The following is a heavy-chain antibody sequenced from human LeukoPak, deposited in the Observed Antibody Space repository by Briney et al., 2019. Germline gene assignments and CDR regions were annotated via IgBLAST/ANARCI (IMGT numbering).Heavy chain of an antibody. CDR2: ISYDGSNK. CDR1: GFTFSSYA. J-gene: IGHJ3*02. D-gene: IGHD2-21*01. CDR3: AKDQVKHIETPGAFDI. Sequence: GGSLRLSCAASGFTFSSYAMHWVRQAPGKGLEWVAVISYDGSNKYYADSVKGRFTISRDNSKNTLYLQMNSLRAEDTAVYYCAKDQVKHIETPGAFDIWGQGTMVTVSS. V-gene: IGHV3-30-3*01.